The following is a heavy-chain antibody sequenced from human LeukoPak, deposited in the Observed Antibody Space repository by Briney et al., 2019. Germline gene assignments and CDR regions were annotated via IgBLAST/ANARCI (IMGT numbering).Heavy chain of an antibody. CDR3: AKVIGFGEVQDY. J-gene: IGHJ4*02. Sequence: ASVKLSCKASGYTFTDYYIHWGRHAPGQGLGLKGWFNPKSGGTSYAKKFRGSVTITRDKSISTAYMEVHSDDTAAYTRAKVIGFGEVQDYWGQGTLV. CDR2: FNPKSGGT. V-gene: IGHV1-2*02. CDR1: GYTFTDYY. D-gene: IGHD3-10*01.